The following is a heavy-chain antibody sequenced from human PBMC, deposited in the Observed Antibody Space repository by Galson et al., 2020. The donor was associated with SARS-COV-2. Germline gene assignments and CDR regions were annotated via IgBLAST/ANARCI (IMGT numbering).Heavy chain of an antibody. CDR2: VNHSGGT. D-gene: IGHD2-2*01. V-gene: IGHV4-34*01. CDR1: GGSFSDYY. J-gene: IGHJ4*02. CDR3: ARKTPAGLDY. Sequence: SQASETLSLTCEVYGGSFSDYYWSWIRQPPGKGLEWIGEVNHSGGTSYNPSLKSRVTISEDTSKNQFSLKVTSVTAADTAVYYCARKTPAGLDYWGQGTLVTVSS.